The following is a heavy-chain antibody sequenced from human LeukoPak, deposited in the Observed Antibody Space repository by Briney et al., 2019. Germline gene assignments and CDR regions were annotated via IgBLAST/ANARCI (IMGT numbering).Heavy chain of an antibody. V-gene: IGHV3-23*01. D-gene: IGHD1-1*01. CDR2: ISGSAGST. CDR3: AKDRTPWNDYAFDM. Sequence: GGSLRLSCAASGFTLRSYGMSWVRQAPGKGLEWVSGISGSAGSTYYADSAKGRFTISRDNSKSTLYLQMNSLRVEDTAVYYCAKDRTPWNDYAFDMRGQGTMVTVSS. J-gene: IGHJ3*02. CDR1: GFTLRSYG.